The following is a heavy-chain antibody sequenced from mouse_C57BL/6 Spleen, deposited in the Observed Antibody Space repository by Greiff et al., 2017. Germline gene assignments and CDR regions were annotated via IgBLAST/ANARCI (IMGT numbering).Heavy chain of an antibody. J-gene: IGHJ4*01. CDR3: ARGYYDYEGYAVDY. V-gene: IGHV1-7*01. CDR2: INPSSGYP. CDR1: GYTFPSYW. Sequence: QVQLKQSGAELAKPGASVKLSCKASGYTFPSYWMHWVKQRPGPGLEWIGYINPSSGYPKYNQKFTDKATLTADKSSITDYMQLSSLAYEDSAVYDCARGYYDYEGYAVDYWGQGTSATVCS. D-gene: IGHD2-4*01.